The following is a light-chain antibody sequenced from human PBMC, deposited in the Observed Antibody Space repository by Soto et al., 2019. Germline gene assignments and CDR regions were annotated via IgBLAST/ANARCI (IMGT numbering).Light chain of an antibody. V-gene: IGKV1-17*03. J-gene: IGKJ1*01. Sequence: DIQMTQSPSALSASVGDRVTITCRASLGISNYLAWFQQKPGQVPQRLIYAASILHGGVPSRFIGSASGTEFALTISVLPAEDIATYYCLQHNTYPPTFSQGTKGEIK. CDR2: AAS. CDR3: LQHNTYPPT. CDR1: LGISNY.